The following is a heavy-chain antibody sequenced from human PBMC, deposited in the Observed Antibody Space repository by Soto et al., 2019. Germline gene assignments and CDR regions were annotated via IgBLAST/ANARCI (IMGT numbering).Heavy chain of an antibody. CDR1: GDSVSSNSAA. CDR3: AGTTSHYWYYMDV. Sequence: SQTLSLTCVISGDSVSSNSAAWNWIRQSPSRGLEWLGRTYYRTRWFYDYAVSVRSGIPFNLDSSKNPFSLLLTSVTPEDTAVYYCAGTTSHYWYYMDVWGKGTTVTVSS. V-gene: IGHV6-1*01. CDR2: TYYRTRWFY. J-gene: IGHJ6*03. D-gene: IGHD1-7*01.